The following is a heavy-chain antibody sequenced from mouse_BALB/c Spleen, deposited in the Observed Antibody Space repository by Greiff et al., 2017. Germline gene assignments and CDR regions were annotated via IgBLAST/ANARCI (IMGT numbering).Heavy chain of an antibody. CDR1: GYSITSGYY. CDR2: ISYDGSN. Sequence: VQLKESGPGLVKPSQSLSLTCSVTGYSITSGYYWNWIRQFPGNKLEWMGYISYDGSNNYNPSLKNRISITRDTSKNQFFLKLNSVTTEDTATYYCASPYDYGSMDYWGQGTSVTVSA. J-gene: IGHJ4*01. V-gene: IGHV3-6*02. CDR3: ASPYDYGSMDY. D-gene: IGHD2-4*01.